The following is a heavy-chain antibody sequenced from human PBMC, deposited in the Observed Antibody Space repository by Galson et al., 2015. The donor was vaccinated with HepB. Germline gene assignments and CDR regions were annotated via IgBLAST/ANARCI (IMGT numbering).Heavy chain of an antibody. V-gene: IGHV3-11*06. CDR2: IGGSGSYT. CDR3: ARDGGWNAPSKNWFDP. J-gene: IGHJ5*02. CDR1: GFAFNDYY. D-gene: IGHD1-1*01. Sequence: SLRLSCAASGFAFNDYYMSWIRQAPRKGLEWLSSIGGSGSYTNYADSVKGRFTISRDNGKKSLYLQMNSLRAEDTAVYYCARDGGWNAPSKNWFDPWGQGTLVTVSS.